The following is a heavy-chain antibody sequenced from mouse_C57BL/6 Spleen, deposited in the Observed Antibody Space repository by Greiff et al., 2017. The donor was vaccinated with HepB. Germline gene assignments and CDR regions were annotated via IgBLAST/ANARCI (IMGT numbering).Heavy chain of an antibody. D-gene: IGHD4-1*01. Sequence: QVQLQQSGAELVRPGASVKLSCKASGYTFTDYYINWVKQRPGQGLEWIARIYPGSGNTYYNEKFKGKATLTAEKSSSTAYMQLSSLTSEDSAVYFCARSWADWYFDVWGTGTTVTVSS. CDR1: GYTFTDYY. CDR2: IYPGSGNT. CDR3: ARSWADWYFDV. J-gene: IGHJ1*03. V-gene: IGHV1-76*01.